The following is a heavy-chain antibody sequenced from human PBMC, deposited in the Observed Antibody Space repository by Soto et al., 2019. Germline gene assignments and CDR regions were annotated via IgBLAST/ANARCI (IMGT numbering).Heavy chain of an antibody. CDR1: GGSITSSGYY. J-gene: IGHJ4*02. V-gene: IGHV4-31*03. CDR3: ARGGGSTKVDS. CDR2: TSNSGST. Sequence: QVQLQESGPGLVKPSQTLSLTCTVSGGSITSSGYYWSWIRQHPGEGLEWIGFTSNSGSTSYNPSLPSRLTISVDPSSNPFSLNRKSLPAADTAVYYCARGGGSTKVDSWGQGTLVTVSP. D-gene: IGHD6-13*01.